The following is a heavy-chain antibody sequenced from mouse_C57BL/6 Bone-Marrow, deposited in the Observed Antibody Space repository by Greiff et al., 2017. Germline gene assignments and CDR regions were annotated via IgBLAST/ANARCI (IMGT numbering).Heavy chain of an antibody. J-gene: IGHJ3*01. CDR3: ATITKSWFAY. D-gene: IGHD1-2*01. CDR2: IDPSDSYT. Sequence: VQLQQPGAELVMPGASVKLSCKASGYTFTSYWMHWVKQRPGQGLEWIGEIDPSDSYTNYNQKFKGKSTLTVDKSSSTAYMQLSSLTSEDSAVYYCATITKSWFAYWGQGTLVTVSA. V-gene: IGHV1-69*01. CDR1: GYTFTSYW.